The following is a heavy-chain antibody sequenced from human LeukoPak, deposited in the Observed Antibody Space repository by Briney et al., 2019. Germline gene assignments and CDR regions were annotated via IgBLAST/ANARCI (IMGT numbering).Heavy chain of an antibody. CDR1: GGSFSGYY. V-gene: IGHV4-34*01. Sequence: SSETLSLTCAVYGGSFSGYYWSWIRQPPGKGLEWIGEINHSGSTNYNPSLKSRVTISVDTSKNQFSLKLSSVTAADTAVYYCARPVEVYYDSSGYTHGDAFDIWGQGTMVTVSS. CDR2: INHSGST. CDR3: ARPVEVYYDSSGYTHGDAFDI. D-gene: IGHD3-22*01. J-gene: IGHJ3*02.